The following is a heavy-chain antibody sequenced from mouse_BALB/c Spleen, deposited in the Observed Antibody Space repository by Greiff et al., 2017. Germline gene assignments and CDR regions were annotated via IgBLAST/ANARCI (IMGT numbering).Heavy chain of an antibody. J-gene: IGHJ3*01. CDR1: GFSLTSYG. D-gene: IGHD2-2*01. Sequence: VKLMESGPGLVQPSQSLSITCTVSGFSLTSYGVHWVRQSPGKGLEWLGVIWSGGSTDYNAAFISRLSISKDNSKSQVFFKMNSLQANDTAIYYCARSPLYYGYDEGFAYWGQGTLVTVSA. CDR2: IWSGGST. V-gene: IGHV2-2*02. CDR3: ARSPLYYGYDEGFAY.